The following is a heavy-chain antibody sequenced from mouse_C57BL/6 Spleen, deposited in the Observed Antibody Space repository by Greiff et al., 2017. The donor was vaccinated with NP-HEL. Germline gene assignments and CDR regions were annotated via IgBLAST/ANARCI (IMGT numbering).Heavy chain of an antibody. D-gene: IGHD1-1*01. V-gene: IGHV5-16*01. CDR2: INYDGSST. CDR1: GFTFSDYY. Sequence: EVKVVESEGGLVQPGSSMKLSCTASGFTFSDYYMAWVRQVPEKGLEWVANINYDGSSTYYLDSLKSRFIISRDNAKNILYLQMSSLKSEDTATYYCARGRGITTVVANFDYWGQGTTLTVSS. CDR3: ARGRGITTVVANFDY. J-gene: IGHJ2*01.